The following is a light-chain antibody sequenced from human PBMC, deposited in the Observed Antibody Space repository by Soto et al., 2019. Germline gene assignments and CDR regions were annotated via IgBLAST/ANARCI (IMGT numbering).Light chain of an antibody. CDR3: QQYANSRT. CDR2: HTS. V-gene: IGKV3-20*01. Sequence: EIVLTQSPGTLSLFPGERATISCRASQIVSSGYLGWYQQKPGQAPRLLIQHTSSRAAGVPDRFSGSGSGPDFILTISRREPEDFAVYYCQQYANSRTFGQGTKVEI. J-gene: IGKJ1*01. CDR1: QIVSSGY.